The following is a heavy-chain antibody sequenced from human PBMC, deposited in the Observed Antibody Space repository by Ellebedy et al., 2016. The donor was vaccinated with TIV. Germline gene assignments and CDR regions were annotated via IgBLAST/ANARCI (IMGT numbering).Heavy chain of an antibody. Sequence: GESLKISCAASGFTFSSYAMNWVRQAPGKGLEWVSAISGSGGSTYYADSVKGRFTISRDHSKNMLYLQMNSLRAEDTAVYYCAKSSNFWSGDFDYWGQGTLVTVSS. V-gene: IGHV3-23*01. J-gene: IGHJ4*02. CDR3: AKSSNFWSGDFDY. D-gene: IGHD3-3*01. CDR1: GFTFSSYA. CDR2: ISGSGGST.